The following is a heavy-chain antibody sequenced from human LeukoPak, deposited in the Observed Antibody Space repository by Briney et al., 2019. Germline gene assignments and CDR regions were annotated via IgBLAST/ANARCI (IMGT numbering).Heavy chain of an antibody. CDR2: IKSKTDGGTT. D-gene: IGHD3-3*01. V-gene: IGHV3-15*01. J-gene: IGHJ4*02. CDR3: TTDLISGVVIIPD. Sequence: GGSLRLSCAASGFTFSNAWMSWVRQAPGKGLEWVGHIKSKTDGGTTDYLAPVKGRFTISRDDSKSTLYLQMNSLKTEDTAVYYCTTDLISGVVIIPDWGQGTLVTVSS. CDR1: GFTFSNAW.